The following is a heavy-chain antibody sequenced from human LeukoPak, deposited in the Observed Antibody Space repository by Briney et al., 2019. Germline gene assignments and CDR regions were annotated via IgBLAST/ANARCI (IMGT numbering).Heavy chain of an antibody. D-gene: IGHD3-22*01. CDR3: ARDLSKGDSSGYYTPSGAFDI. CDR1: GYTFTSYT. CDR2: VNIGNGDT. J-gene: IGHJ3*02. V-gene: IGHV1-3*04. Sequence: GASVKVSCKASGYTFTSYTMHWVRQAPGQRLEWMGWVNIGNGDTEYSQKFQGRVTFTKDTSASTAYMDLSSLRSEDTAVYYCARDLSKGDSSGYYTPSGAFDIWGQGTMVTVSS.